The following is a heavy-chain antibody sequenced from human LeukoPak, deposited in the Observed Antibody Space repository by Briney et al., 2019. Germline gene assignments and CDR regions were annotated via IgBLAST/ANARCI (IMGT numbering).Heavy chain of an antibody. CDR3: ASTTTVEDFDC. D-gene: IGHD1-1*01. CDR1: GFTFSDYY. V-gene: IGHV3-11*01. CDR2: ISRSGTSI. Sequence: GGSLRLSCAASGFTFSDYYMSWIRQAPGKGLEWLSYISRSGTSIYYADSVRGRFAISRDNAKNSLYLQMDSLRAEDTAVYYCASTTTVEDFDCWGQGTLVTASS. J-gene: IGHJ4*02.